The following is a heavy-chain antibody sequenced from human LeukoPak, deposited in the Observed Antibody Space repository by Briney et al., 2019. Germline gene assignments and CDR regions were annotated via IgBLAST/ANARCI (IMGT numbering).Heavy chain of an antibody. J-gene: IGHJ6*02. CDR3: GRGHYGLDV. Sequence: GALRLSCVASGFPFRDHYMTWIRQAPGKGLEWVSYITNSGSYTNYPDSVRGRFTISRDNAKNSLYLQMNSLRPEDTAIYYCGRGHYGLDVWGQGTTVTVSS. V-gene: IGHV3-11*05. CDR2: ITNSGSYT. CDR1: GFPFRDHY.